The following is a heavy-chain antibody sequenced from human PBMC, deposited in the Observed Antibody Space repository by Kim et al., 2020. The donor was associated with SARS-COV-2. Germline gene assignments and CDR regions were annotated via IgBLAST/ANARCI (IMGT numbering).Heavy chain of an antibody. Sequence: ASVKVSCKASGYTFTSYAMHWVRQAPGQRLEWMGWINAGNGNTKYSQKFQGRVTITRDTSASTAYMELSSLRSEDTAVYYCARSEAMKITIFESYYGMDVWGQGTTVTVSS. D-gene: IGHD3-3*01. J-gene: IGHJ6*02. CDR1: GYTFTSYA. V-gene: IGHV1-3*01. CDR2: INAGNGNT. CDR3: ARSEAMKITIFESYYGMDV.